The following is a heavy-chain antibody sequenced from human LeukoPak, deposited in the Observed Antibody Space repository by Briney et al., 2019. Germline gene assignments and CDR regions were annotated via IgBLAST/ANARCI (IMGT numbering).Heavy chain of an antibody. J-gene: IGHJ3*02. CDR1: GYTLTELS. D-gene: IGHD3-22*01. CDR3: ATGVKHYYDSSGYYYGDAFDI. CDR2: FDPEDGET. V-gene: IGHV1-24*01. Sequence: ASVKVSCKVSGYTLTELSMHWMRQAPGKGLEWMGGFDPEDGETIYAQKFQGRVTMTEDTSTDTAYMELSSLRSEDTAVYYCATGVKHYYDSSGYYYGDAFDIWGQGTMVTVSS.